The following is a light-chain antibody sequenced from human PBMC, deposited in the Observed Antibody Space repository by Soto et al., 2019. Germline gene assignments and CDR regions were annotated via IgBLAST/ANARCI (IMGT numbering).Light chain of an antibody. J-gene: IGLJ3*02. Sequence: QSVLTQPPSASGTPGQRVTISCSGSSSNIGSHVVYWYQQLAGTAPKLLMYNNNQRPSGVPDRFSGSKSGTSASLAISGRQSDDEADYYCAVWDDSLDGWVFGGGTKLTVL. CDR3: AVWDDSLDGWV. CDR2: NNN. V-gene: IGLV1-44*01. CDR1: SSNIGSHV.